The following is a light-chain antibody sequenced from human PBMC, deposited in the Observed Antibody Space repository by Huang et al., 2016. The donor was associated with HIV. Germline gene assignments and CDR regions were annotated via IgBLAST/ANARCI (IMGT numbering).Light chain of an antibody. Sequence: AIRMTQSPSSLSASTGDRVTITCRASQGISSYLAWYQQKPGEAPKVLIYDASTLQSGVPSRFSGSGSGTDFTLTITSLQSEDFATYYCQQYHSDLSFGGGTKVEI. J-gene: IGKJ4*01. CDR1: QGISSY. CDR2: DAS. CDR3: QQYHSDLS. V-gene: IGKV1-8*01.